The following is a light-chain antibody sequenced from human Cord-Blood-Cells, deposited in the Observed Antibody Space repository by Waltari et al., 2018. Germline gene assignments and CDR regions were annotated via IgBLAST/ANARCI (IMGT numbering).Light chain of an antibody. V-gene: IGLV2-23*03. Sequence: QSALTQPASVSASPGQSTTISCTGPSSDVGSYNIVSWSQQHPGKAPKLMLHEGSKRPSGVSNRFSDSKSGNTAALTISGRQAEDGADYYCCSYAGSSTFLVVFGGGTKLTVL. CDR3: CSYAGSSTFLVV. CDR1: SSDVGSYNI. J-gene: IGLJ2*01. CDR2: EGS.